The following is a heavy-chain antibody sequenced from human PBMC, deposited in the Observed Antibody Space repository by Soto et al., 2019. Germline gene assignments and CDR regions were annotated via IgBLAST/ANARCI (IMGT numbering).Heavy chain of an antibody. D-gene: IGHD6-6*01. Sequence: GGSLRLSCAASGFTFSSYGMHWVRQAPGKGLEWVAVISYDGSNKYYADSVKGRFTISRDNSKNTLYLQMNSLRAEETAVYYCAKTRGVSARDRGGRSYFDYWGQGTLVTGSS. CDR3: AKTRGVSARDRGGRSYFDY. J-gene: IGHJ4*02. CDR1: GFTFSSYG. V-gene: IGHV3-30*18. CDR2: ISYDGSNK.